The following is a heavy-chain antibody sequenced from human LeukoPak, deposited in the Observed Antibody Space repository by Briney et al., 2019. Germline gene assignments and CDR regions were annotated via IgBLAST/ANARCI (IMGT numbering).Heavy chain of an antibody. V-gene: IGHV3-66*01. D-gene: IGHD3-9*01. CDR2: IYSGGST. CDR1: GFTVSSNY. J-gene: IGHJ4*02. Sequence: EGSLRLSCAASGFTVSSNYMSWVRQAPGKGLEWVSVIYSGGSTYYADSVKGRFTISRDNSKNTLYLQMNSLRAEDTAVYYFFKGEAGIRDFDPTGYWGQGTLVTVSS. CDR3: FKGEAGIRDFDPTGY.